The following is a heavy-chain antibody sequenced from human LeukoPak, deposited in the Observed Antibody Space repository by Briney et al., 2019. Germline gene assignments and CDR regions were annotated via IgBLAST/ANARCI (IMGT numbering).Heavy chain of an antibody. CDR2: ISSSSSYI. CDR3: ARDRGSSGWYWGGFDY. J-gene: IGHJ4*02. D-gene: IGHD6-19*01. Sequence: GGSLRLSCAASGFTFSSYSMNWVRQAPGKGLEWVSSISSSSSYIYCADSVKGRFTISRDNAKNSLYLQMNSLRAEDTAVYYCARDRGSSGWYWGGFDYWGQGTLVTVSS. CDR1: GFTFSSYS. V-gene: IGHV3-21*01.